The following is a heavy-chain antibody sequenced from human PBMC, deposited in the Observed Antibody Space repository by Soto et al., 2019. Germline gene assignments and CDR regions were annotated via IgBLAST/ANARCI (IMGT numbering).Heavy chain of an antibody. D-gene: IGHD6-13*01. J-gene: IGHJ4*02. CDR3: ARDGPSRSRYYFDY. CDR1: GFTVSSNY. Sequence: EVQLVECGGGLVQPGGSLRLSCAASGFTVSSNYMNWVRQAPGKGLEWVYIIYGAASIYYADSVKGRFTISRDNYKNTLYLQMNSLRAEDTAVYYCARDGPSRSRYYFDYWGQGTLVTVSS. V-gene: IGHV3-66*01. CDR2: IYGAASI.